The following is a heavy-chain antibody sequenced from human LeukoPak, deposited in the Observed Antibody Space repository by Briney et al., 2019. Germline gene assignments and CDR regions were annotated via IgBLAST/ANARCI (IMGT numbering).Heavy chain of an antibody. CDR3: ARESSGWQDFDY. D-gene: IGHD6-19*01. CDR2: ISGSGDAI. J-gene: IGHJ4*02. Sequence: GGSLRLSCAASGFNFNNHNMNWVRQAPGKGLQWVSYISGSGDAIFYAESVQGRFTISRDNAKNSVYLQMNSLRAEDTAVYYCARESSGWQDFDYWGQGTLVTVSS. CDR1: GFNFNNHN. V-gene: IGHV3-48*01.